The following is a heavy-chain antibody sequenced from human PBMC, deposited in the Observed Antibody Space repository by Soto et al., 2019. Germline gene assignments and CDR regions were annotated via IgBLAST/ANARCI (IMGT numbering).Heavy chain of an antibody. J-gene: IGHJ6*02. CDR3: ARGPRYYGSGSFYYGMDV. Sequence: QVQLQESGPGLVKPSETLSLTCNVSGGSFSSYYWTWIRQPAGKGLEWIGRIHTSGRNNYNPSLKSRVPMSVDTSRNHFSLKLRSVTAADTAVYYCARGPRYYGSGSFYYGMDVWGQGTTVTVSS. D-gene: IGHD3-10*01. V-gene: IGHV4-4*07. CDR2: IHTSGRN. CDR1: GGSFSSYY.